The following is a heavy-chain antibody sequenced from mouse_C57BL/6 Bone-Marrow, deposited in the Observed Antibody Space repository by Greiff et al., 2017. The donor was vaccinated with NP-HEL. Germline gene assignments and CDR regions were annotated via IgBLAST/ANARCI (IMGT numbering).Heavy chain of an antibody. J-gene: IGHJ2*01. CDR1: GYTFTSYW. V-gene: IGHV1-53*01. D-gene: IGHD1-1*01. CDR3: ASYYYGSSPFDD. CDR2: INPSNGGT. Sequence: VQLQQSGTELVQPGASVKLSCKASGYTFTSYWMHWVKQRPGQGLEWIGNINPSNGGTNYNEKFKSKATLTVDKSSSTAYMQLSSLTSEDTAVYYCASYYYGSSPFDDWGQGTTLTVAS.